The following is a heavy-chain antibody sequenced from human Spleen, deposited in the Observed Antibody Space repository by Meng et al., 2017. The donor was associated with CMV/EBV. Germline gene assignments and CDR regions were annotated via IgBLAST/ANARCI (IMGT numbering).Heavy chain of an antibody. Sequence: SETLSLTCTVSGGSISSGGYYWSWIRQHPGKGLELIGYIDYSGSTYYNPSLKSRVTISVDTSKNQFSLKLSSVTAADTAVYYCARDLRYCSSTSCYSSGDYYYYGMDVWGQGTTVTVSS. CDR1: GGSISSGGYY. D-gene: IGHD2-2*02. CDR3: ARDLRYCSSTSCYSSGDYYYYGMDV. CDR2: IDYSGST. V-gene: IGHV4-31*03. J-gene: IGHJ6*02.